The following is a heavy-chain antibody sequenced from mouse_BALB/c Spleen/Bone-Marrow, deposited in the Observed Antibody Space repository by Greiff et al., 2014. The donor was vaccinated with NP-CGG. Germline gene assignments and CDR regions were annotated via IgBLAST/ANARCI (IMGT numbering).Heavy chain of an antibody. D-gene: IGHD2-4*01. V-gene: IGHV1-80*01. CDR2: IFPGDGDT. CDR1: GYVFSSYW. J-gene: IGHJ4*01. Sequence: VQLQQSGAELVRPGSSVKISSKASGYVFSSYWMNWVKQRPGQGLEWIGQIFPGDGDTNYNGQFKGKATLTADRSSSTAFMQLSSLTSEDSAVYFCARGDFDYDFTIDHWGQGTSVTVSS. CDR3: ARGDFDYDFTIDH.